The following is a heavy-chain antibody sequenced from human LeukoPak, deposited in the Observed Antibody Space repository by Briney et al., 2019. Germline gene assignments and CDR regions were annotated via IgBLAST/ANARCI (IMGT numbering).Heavy chain of an antibody. CDR1: GGSVSVGTDY. J-gene: IGHJ3*02. V-gene: IGHV4-61*01. Sequence: SETLSLTCTVSGGSVSVGTDYWSWIRQPPGKGLEWIGYIYYSGSTNYNPSLRSRVTISVDTSKNQFSLKLSSVTAADTAVYYCARDLTLGFFHDAFDIWGQGTMVTVSS. CDR3: ARDLTLGFFHDAFDI. D-gene: IGHD1-14*01. CDR2: IYYSGST.